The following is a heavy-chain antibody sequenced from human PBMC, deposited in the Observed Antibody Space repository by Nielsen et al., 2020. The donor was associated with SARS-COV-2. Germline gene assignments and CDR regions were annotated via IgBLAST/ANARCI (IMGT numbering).Heavy chain of an antibody. CDR3: ARHSTYCSGGSCLTPLWRVNYYYMDV. J-gene: IGHJ6*03. D-gene: IGHD2-15*01. V-gene: IGHV4-39*01. CDR2: IYYSGST. Sequence: SETLSLTCTVSGGSISSSSYYWGWIRQPPGKGLEWIGSIYYSGSTYYNPSLKSRVTISVDTSKNQFSLKLSSVTAADTAVYYCARHSTYCSGGSCLTPLWRVNYYYMDVWGKGTTVTVSS. CDR1: GGSISSSSYY.